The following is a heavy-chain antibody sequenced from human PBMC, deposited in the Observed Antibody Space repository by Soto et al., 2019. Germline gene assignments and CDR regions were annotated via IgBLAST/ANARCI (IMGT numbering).Heavy chain of an antibody. CDR1: GFIFSDYY. Sequence: GGSPRLSCAASGFIFSDYYMSWIRQAPGKGLEWLAYISRDGNAIFYADSVIGRFTVSRDNAKNSLFLQMDDLRAEDTAMFFCARGAEMSSLTKWFDPWGQGTLVTVSS. D-gene: IGHD1-1*01. J-gene: IGHJ5*02. V-gene: IGHV3-11*01. CDR2: ISRDGNAI. CDR3: ARGAEMSSLTKWFDP.